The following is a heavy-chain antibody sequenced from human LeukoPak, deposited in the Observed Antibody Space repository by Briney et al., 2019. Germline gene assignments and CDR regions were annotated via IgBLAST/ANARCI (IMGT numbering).Heavy chain of an antibody. CDR1: GGSFSGYY. J-gene: IGHJ5*02. D-gene: IGHD1/OR15-1a*01. CDR3: ARVKEHGWFDP. Sequence: PSETLSPTCAVYGGSFSGYYWSWIRQPPGKGLEWIGEINHSGSTNYNPSLKSRVTISVDTSKNQFSLKLSSVTAADTAVYYCARVKEHGWFDPWGQGTLVTVSS. CDR2: INHSGST. V-gene: IGHV4-34*01.